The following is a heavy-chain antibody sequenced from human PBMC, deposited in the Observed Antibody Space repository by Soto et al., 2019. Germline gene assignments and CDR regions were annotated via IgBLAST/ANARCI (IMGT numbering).Heavy chain of an antibody. J-gene: IGHJ4*02. D-gene: IGHD3-16*01. CDR1: GGSSGNYY. CDR3: ARGSDGDYSDH. CDR2: ISYSGST. Sequence: QVQLQESGPGLVKPSETLSLTCSVSGGSSGNYYWSWIRQPPGKGLEWIGYISYSGSTNYNPSLKSRGTISQDTSKKQFSLKLSSVTAADTAVYYCARGSDGDYSDHWGQGTLVTVSS. V-gene: IGHV4-59*01.